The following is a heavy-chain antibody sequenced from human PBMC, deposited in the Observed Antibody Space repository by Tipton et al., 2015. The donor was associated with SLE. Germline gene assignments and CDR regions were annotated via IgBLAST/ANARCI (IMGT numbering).Heavy chain of an antibody. CDR3: ARVSGLGNYAHADS. D-gene: IGHD3-16*01. J-gene: IGHJ4*02. V-gene: IGHV3-48*04. Sequence: SLRLSCAASGFTFSSYSMNWVRQAPGKGLEWVSYISSSNSTIYYADSVKGRFTISRDNAKNSLYLQMNSLRVEDTAVYYCARVSGLGNYAHADSWGQGTLITVSS. CDR2: ISSSNSTI. CDR1: GFTFSSYS.